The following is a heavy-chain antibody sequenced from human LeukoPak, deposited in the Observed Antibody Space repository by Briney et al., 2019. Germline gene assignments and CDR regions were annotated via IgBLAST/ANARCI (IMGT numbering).Heavy chain of an antibody. J-gene: IGHJ4*02. Sequence: SGKVSCKASGGSFSTYAISWVRHAPGQGLEWMGGIIPIFGTTIYAQNFQDRVTITADESPSTAYMELSGLRSEDTAVYYCARVEQLVEIDYWGQGTLVTVSS. D-gene: IGHD6-6*01. V-gene: IGHV1-69*13. CDR1: GGSFSTYA. CDR2: IIPIFGTT. CDR3: ARVEQLVEIDY.